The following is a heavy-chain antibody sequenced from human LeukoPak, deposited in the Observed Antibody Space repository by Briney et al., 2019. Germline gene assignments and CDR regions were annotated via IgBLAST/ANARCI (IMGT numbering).Heavy chain of an antibody. D-gene: IGHD3-16*01. Sequence: SETLSLTCAVSGYAISSGYYWGWVRQPPGKGLEWIGTIFHSGSTYYNPSLKSRVTISVDTSKNQFSLNLSSVTAADTAVYYCARHSQWGVVPWTFDIWGQGTMVTVFS. J-gene: IGHJ3*02. V-gene: IGHV4-38-2*01. CDR1: GYAISSGYY. CDR3: ARHSQWGVVPWTFDI. CDR2: IFHSGST.